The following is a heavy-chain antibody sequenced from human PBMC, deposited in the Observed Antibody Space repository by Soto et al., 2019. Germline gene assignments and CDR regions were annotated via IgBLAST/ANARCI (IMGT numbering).Heavy chain of an antibody. V-gene: IGHV4-59*01. CDR1: GGSISSYY. CDR2: IYYSGSS. CDR3: ARSYRRYCSGGSCYSYYHYYMAV. J-gene: IGHJ6*03. D-gene: IGHD2-15*01. Sequence: SENLSLSCTVSGGSISSYYWSWIRQPPGKGLEWIGYIYYSGSSNYNPSLKSRVTISVDTSKNQFSLKLSSVTAADTAVYYCARSYRRYCSGGSCYSYYHYYMAVWGRGTTV.